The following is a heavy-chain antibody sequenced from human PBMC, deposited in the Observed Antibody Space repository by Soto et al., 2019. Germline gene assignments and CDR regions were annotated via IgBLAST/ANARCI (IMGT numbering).Heavy chain of an antibody. CDR2: IYSGGST. CDR3: ARDLGGSGSPPHAFDI. D-gene: IGHD3-10*01. CDR1: GFTVSSNY. V-gene: IGHV3-66*01. J-gene: IGHJ3*02. Sequence: GGSLRLSCAASGFTVSSNYMSWVRQAPGKGLEWVSVIYSGGSTYYADSVKGRFTISRDNSKNTLYLQMNSLRAEDTAVYYCARDLGGSGSPPHAFDIWGQGTMVTVSS.